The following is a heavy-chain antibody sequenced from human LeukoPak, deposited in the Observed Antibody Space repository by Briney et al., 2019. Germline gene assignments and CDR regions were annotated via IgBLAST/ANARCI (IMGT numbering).Heavy chain of an antibody. CDR1: GFTFSSCG. V-gene: IGHV3-30*02. Sequence: GGSLRLSCAASGFTFSSCGMHWVRQAPGKGLEWVAYISYDGSNKYYADSVKGRFTISRDNSKNTLSLQINSLRAEDTAVYYCAKDSQDYGLDYWGQGTLVTVSS. CDR2: ISYDGSNK. J-gene: IGHJ4*02. D-gene: IGHD4-17*01. CDR3: AKDSQDYGLDY.